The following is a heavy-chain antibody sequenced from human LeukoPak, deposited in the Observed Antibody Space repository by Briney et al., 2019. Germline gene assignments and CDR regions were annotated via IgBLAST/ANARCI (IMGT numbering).Heavy chain of an antibody. CDR3: MKPEYIRGVDYLDY. Sequence: GGSLRLSCAASGFTFTTSSMSWVRQAPGKGLEWVSAINDGGGTTYYADSVRGRFAISRDNSKNTLYLQMNRLRAEDTVVYYCMKPEYIRGVDYLDYWGQGTLVTVSS. J-gene: IGHJ4*02. D-gene: IGHD3-10*02. CDR1: GFTFTTSS. V-gene: IGHV3-23*01. CDR2: INDGGGTT.